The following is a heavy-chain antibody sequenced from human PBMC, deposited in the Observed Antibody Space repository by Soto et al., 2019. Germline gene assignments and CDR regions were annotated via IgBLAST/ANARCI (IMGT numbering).Heavy chain of an antibody. CDR3: ARDQRGSA. Sequence: GGSLRLSCAGAGFTFSRYSMNWVRQAPGKGLEWVSYISSSGSTVYYTDSVKGRFTISRDNANNSLYLQMNSLRDEDSAVYYCARDQRGSAWGRGTLVTVSS. J-gene: IGHJ4*02. V-gene: IGHV3-48*02. CDR1: GFTFSRYS. D-gene: IGHD2-15*01. CDR2: ISSSGSTV.